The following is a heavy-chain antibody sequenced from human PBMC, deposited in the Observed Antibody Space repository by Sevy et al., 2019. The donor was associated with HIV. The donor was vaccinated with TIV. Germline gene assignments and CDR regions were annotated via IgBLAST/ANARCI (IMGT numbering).Heavy chain of an antibody. CDR2: IKSKTDGGTT. CDR3: STDALRGRDGYKGLLGY. J-gene: IGHJ4*02. D-gene: IGHD5-12*01. CDR1: GFTFNNAW. Sequence: GGSLRLSCAASGFTFNNAWMNWVRQAPGTGLEWVGRIKSKTDGGTTDYAAPVRGRFTISRDDSENTLYLQMNSLKTEDAAVYYCSTDALRGRDGYKGLLGYWGRGTLVTVSS. V-gene: IGHV3-15*07.